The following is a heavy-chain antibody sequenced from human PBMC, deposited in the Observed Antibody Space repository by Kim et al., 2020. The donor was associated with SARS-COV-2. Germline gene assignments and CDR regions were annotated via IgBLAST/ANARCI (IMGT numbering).Heavy chain of an antibody. CDR3: ARGPLVGA. V-gene: IGHV1-8*01. Sequence: NSGNTGYAQKFQGRVTMTRNTSISTAYMELSSLRSEDTAVYYCARGPLVGAWGQGTMVTVSS. D-gene: IGHD1-26*01. CDR2: NSGNT. J-gene: IGHJ3*01.